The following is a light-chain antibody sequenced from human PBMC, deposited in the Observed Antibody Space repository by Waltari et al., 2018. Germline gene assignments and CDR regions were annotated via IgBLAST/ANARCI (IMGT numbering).Light chain of an antibody. CDR1: ILGNKY. V-gene: IGLV3-1*01. J-gene: IGLJ3*02. CDR2: QDT. CDR3: QALGTGAWV. Sequence: SYELTQPPSVSVSPGQTASITCSGDILGNKYASWYQQKQGQSPLLVLYQDTKRPSGIPERFSGSKSANAATLTITGTQAMDEADYYCQALGTGAWVFGGGTKLTVL.